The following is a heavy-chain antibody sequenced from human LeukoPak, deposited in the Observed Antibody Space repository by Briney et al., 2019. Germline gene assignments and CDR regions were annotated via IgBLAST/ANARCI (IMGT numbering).Heavy chain of an antibody. CDR2: ISSSGSAI. V-gene: IGHV3-48*03. Sequence: GGSLRLSCAASGFTFSSYEMNWVRQAPGKGLEWVSYISSSGSAIYYADSVKGRFTISRGNAKNSLYLQMNSLRAEDTAVYYCARVATITAFDYWGQGTLVTVSS. CDR1: GFTFSSYE. CDR3: ARVATITAFDY. D-gene: IGHD5-12*01. J-gene: IGHJ4*02.